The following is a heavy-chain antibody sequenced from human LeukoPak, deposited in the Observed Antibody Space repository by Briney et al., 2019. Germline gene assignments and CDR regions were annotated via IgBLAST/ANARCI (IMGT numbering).Heavy chain of an antibody. D-gene: IGHD3-10*01. CDR1: GGSISSYY. V-gene: IGHV4-59*01. J-gene: IGHJ6*02. CDR2: IYYSGST. Sequence: SETLSLTCTVSGGSISSYYWSWIRQPPGKGLEWIGYIYYSGSTNYNPSLKSRVTISVDTSKSQFPLKLSSVTAADTAVYYCARVTPITMVRGVYGMDVWGQGTTVTVSS. CDR3: ARVTPITMVRGVYGMDV.